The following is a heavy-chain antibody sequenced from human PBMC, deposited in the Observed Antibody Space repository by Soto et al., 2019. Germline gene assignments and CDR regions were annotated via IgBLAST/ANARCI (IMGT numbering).Heavy chain of an antibody. CDR3: ARGRSSGYYFDY. Sequence: PSETLSLTCTVSGGSVSSGSYYWSWIRQPPGKGLEWIGYIYYSGSTNYNPSLKSRVTISVDTSKNQFSLKLSSVTAADTAVYYCARGRSSGYYFDYWGQGTLVTVSS. CDR2: IYYSGST. V-gene: IGHV4-61*01. CDR1: GGSVSSGSYY. J-gene: IGHJ4*02. D-gene: IGHD6-6*01.